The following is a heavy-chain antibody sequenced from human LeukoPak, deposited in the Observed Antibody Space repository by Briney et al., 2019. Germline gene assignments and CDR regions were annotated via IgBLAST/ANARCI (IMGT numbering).Heavy chain of an antibody. CDR2: INTNTGNP. CDR3: ARSPPRYCSGGSCYSSATFDY. Sequence: ASVKVSCKASGYTFTSYAMNWVRQAPGQGLEWMGWINTNTGNPTYAQGFTGRFVFSLDTSVSTAYLQISSLKAEDTAVYYCARSPPRYCSGGSCYSSATFDYWGQGTLVTVSS. CDR1: GYTFTSYA. D-gene: IGHD2-15*01. V-gene: IGHV7-4-1*02. J-gene: IGHJ4*02.